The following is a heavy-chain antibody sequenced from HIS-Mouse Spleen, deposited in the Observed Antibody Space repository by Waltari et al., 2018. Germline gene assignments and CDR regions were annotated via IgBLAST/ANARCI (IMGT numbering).Heavy chain of an antibody. D-gene: IGHD6-13*01. J-gene: IGHJ2*01. V-gene: IGHV4-39*07. Sequence: QLQLQESGTGLVKPSETLSLTCTVSVGSISTSSYYAGWIRQPPGKGLEWIGSIYYSGSTYYNPSLKSRVTISVDTSKNQFSLKLSSVTAADTAVYYCAREIPYSSSWYDWYFDLWGRGTLVTVSS. CDR2: IYYSGST. CDR1: VGSISTSSYY. CDR3: AREIPYSSSWYDWYFDL.